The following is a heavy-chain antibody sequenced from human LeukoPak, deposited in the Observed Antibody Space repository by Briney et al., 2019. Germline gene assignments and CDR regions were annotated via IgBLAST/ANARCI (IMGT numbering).Heavy chain of an antibody. CDR2: INPNSGGT. J-gene: IGHJ4*02. Sequence: ASVKVSCKASGYTFTGYYMHWVRQAPGQGLERMGWINPNSGGTNYAQKFQGRVTMTRDTSISTAYMELSRLRSDDTAVYYCARSLAYCGGDCYSDYWGQGTLVTVSS. D-gene: IGHD2-21*02. V-gene: IGHV1-2*02. CDR3: ARSLAYCGGDCYSDY. CDR1: GYTFTGYY.